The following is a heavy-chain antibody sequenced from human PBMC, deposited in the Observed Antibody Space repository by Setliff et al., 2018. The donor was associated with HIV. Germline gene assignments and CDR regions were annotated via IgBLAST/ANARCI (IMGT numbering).Heavy chain of an antibody. J-gene: IGHJ4*02. Sequence: LSLTCAVSGGSISTRDWWTWVRQPPGKGLEWIGEVYHTGMTNYNPSLKSRAIMSADTSKDQFSLKLSSVTAADTAVYYCASPTAIPHWGQGTLVTVSS. CDR2: VYHTGMT. CDR3: ASPTAIPH. CDR1: GGSISTRDW. V-gene: IGHV4-4*02. D-gene: IGHD2-21*02.